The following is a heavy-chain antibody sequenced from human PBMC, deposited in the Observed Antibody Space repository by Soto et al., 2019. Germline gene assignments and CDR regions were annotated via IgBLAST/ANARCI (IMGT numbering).Heavy chain of an antibody. Sequence: QITLKESGPTLVKPTQTLTLTCTFSGFSFSTTGVGVGWIRQPPGKALEWLALIYWDDDKRYSPSLKSRLTITKDPSKNHVVLTMTNLDPVDTATDYCAHRQAQGIGLAGTFHSWGQGTLVTVSS. CDR1: GFSFSTTGVG. CDR2: IYWDDDK. D-gene: IGHD6-19*01. V-gene: IGHV2-5*02. J-gene: IGHJ4*02. CDR3: AHRQAQGIGLAGTFHS.